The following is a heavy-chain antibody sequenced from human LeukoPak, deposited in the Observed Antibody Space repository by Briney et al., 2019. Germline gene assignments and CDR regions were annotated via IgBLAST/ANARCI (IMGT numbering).Heavy chain of an antibody. CDR3: ARDLPRDPAYCGGDCYQTLDY. CDR2: ISAYNGNT. CDR1: GYTFTSYG. J-gene: IGHJ4*02. D-gene: IGHD2-21*02. V-gene: IGHV1-18*01. Sequence: ASVKVSCKASGYTFTSYGISWVRQAPGQGLEWMGWISAYNGNTNYAQKLQGIVTMTTDTATSRAYMELRSLRSDDTAVYYCARDLPRDPAYCGGDCYQTLDYWGQGTLVTVSS.